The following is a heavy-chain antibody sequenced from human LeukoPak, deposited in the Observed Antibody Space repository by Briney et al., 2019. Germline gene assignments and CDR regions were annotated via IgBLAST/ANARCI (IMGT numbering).Heavy chain of an antibody. D-gene: IGHD2-2*01. Sequence: GGSLRLSCAASGFTFNNYALTWVRQTPGKGLECVSAISGDGVSPYYADSVRGRFTISRDNSKNTLYLQMNSLRVEDTAVYFCAREMAQLPPYYYYYMDVWGKGTTVTVSS. V-gene: IGHV3-23*01. CDR2: ISGDGVSP. J-gene: IGHJ6*03. CDR1: GFTFNNYA. CDR3: AREMAQLPPYYYYYMDV.